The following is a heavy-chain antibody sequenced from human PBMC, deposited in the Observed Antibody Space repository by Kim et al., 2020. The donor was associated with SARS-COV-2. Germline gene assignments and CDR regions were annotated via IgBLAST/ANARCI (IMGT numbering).Heavy chain of an antibody. V-gene: IGHV3-66*01. CDR3: ARLGGSGSSDAFDI. D-gene: IGHD3-10*01. Sequence: YADSEKGRYTISRENSKNTLYLQMNSLRAEDTAVYYCARLGGSGSSDAFDIWGQGTMVTVSS. J-gene: IGHJ3*02.